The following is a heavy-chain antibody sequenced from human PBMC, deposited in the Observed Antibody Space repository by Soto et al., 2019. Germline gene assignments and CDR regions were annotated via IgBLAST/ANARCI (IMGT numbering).Heavy chain of an antibody. CDR2: ISSSSTI. CDR1: GFTFSSYS. CDR3: ARDYSNYAYYYYYYMDV. J-gene: IGHJ6*03. V-gene: IGHV3-48*01. D-gene: IGHD4-4*01. Sequence: GGSLRLSCAASGFTFSSYSMNWVRQAPGKGLEWVSYISSSSTIYYADSVKGRFTISRDNAKNSLYLQMNSLRAEDTAVYYCARDYSNYAYYYYYYMDVWGKGTTVTVSS.